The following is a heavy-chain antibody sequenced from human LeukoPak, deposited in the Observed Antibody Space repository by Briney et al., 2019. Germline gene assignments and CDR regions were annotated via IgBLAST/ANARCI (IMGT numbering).Heavy chain of an antibody. CDR2: ISYDGSNK. Sequence: GGSLRLSYAASGFTFSSYGMHWVRQAPGKGLEWVAVISYDGSNKYYADSVKGRFTISRDNSKNTLYLQMNSLRAEDMAVYYCAKDPGGRWFDPWGQGTLVTVSS. V-gene: IGHV3-30*18. J-gene: IGHJ5*02. CDR1: GFTFSSYG. CDR3: AKDPGGRWFDP. D-gene: IGHD2-15*01.